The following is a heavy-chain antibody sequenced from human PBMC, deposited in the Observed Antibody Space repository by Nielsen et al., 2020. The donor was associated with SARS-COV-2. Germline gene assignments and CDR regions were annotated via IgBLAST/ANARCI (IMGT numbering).Heavy chain of an antibody. D-gene: IGHD3-9*01. CDR3: AGAHTRRYFDWFYYGMDV. CDR2: ISSSSSYI. J-gene: IGHJ6*02. CDR1: GFTFSNFN. V-gene: IGHV3-21*01. Sequence: GESLKISCAASGFTFSNFNMNWVRQAPGKGLEWVSSISSSSSYIYYADSVKGRFTISRDNAKNSLYLQMNSLRAEDTAVYYCAGAHTRRYFDWFYYGMDVWGQGTTVTVSS.